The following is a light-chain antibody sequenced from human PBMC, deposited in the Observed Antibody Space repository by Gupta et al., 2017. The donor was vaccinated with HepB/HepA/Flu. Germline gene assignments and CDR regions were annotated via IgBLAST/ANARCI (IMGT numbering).Light chain of an antibody. CDR2: KAS. Sequence: DIQKTQSPSTPSASVGDRVTITCRATQSISSWLAWYQQKPGKAPKVLIYKASNLESGVPSRFSGSGSGTEFTLTISSLQPDDFATYYCQQYNDYSWTFGQGTKVEI. V-gene: IGKV1-5*03. CDR1: QSISSW. CDR3: QQYNDYSWT. J-gene: IGKJ1*01.